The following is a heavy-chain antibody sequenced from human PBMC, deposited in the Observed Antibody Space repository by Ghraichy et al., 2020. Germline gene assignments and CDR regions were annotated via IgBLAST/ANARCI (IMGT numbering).Heavy chain of an antibody. Sequence: SETLSLTCAVYGGSLSGFYWSWIRQAPGKGLEWIGEIYHRGIGDYNPSLNSRVTISVHTSKTQFSLTLTSVTAADTAVYYCARGSKIQRATSSRAVPWFDSWGQGTRVIVSS. V-gene: IGHV4-34*01. CDR3: ARGSKIQRATSSRAVPWFDS. D-gene: IGHD6-6*01. CDR2: IYHRGIG. CDR1: GGSLSGFY. J-gene: IGHJ5*01.